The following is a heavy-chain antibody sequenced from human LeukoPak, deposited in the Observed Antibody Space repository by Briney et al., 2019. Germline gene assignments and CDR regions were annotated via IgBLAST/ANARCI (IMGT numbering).Heavy chain of an antibody. CDR1: GFTFSNVW. CDR2: IRRKTDGETT. V-gene: IGHV3-15*01. J-gene: IGHJ4*02. D-gene: IGHD2-21*01. CDR3: VTDLVIKGYFDY. Sequence: GGSLRLSLAASGFTFSNVWRSGVRQVPGKGREGVGVIRRKTDGETTDHAAPVKGRFTISRDDSKNTLYLQMNSLKTEDTAVYYCVTDLVIKGYFDYWGQGALVTVSS.